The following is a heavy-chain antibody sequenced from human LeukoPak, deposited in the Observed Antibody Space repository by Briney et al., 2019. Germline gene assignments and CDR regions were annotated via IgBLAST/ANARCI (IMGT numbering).Heavy chain of an antibody. Sequence: PGGSLRLSCAASGFTFSSYDMHWVRQATGKGLEWVSAIGTAGDTYYPGSAKGRFTISRENAKNSLYLQMNGLRAGDTAVYYCARARRQWLAQNWYFDLWGRGTLVTVSS. CDR3: ARARRQWLAQNWYFDL. CDR1: GFTFSSYD. D-gene: IGHD6-19*01. J-gene: IGHJ2*01. V-gene: IGHV3-13*01. CDR2: IGTAGDT.